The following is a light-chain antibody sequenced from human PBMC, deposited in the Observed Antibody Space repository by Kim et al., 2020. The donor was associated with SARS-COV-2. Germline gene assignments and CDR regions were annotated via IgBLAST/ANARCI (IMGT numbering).Light chain of an antibody. CDR1: QSVSSY. V-gene: IGKV3-11*01. J-gene: IGKJ5*01. Sequence: LPPGESAPLSCRASQSVSSYLAWYQQKPGQAPRLLIYDASNRATGIPARFSGSGSGTDFTLTISSLEPEDFAVYYCQQRSNWPITFGQGTRLEIK. CDR3: QQRSNWPIT. CDR2: DAS.